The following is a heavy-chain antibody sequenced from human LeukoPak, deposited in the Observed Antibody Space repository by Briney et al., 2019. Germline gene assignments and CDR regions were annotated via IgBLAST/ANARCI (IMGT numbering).Heavy chain of an antibody. J-gene: IGHJ5*02. CDR2: IKPDSGDT. V-gene: IGHV1-2*02. Sequence: ASVKVSCKASGYTFSGYYIHWVRQAPGQGLEWMGLIKPDSGDTNYAQDFRGRVTMTRDTSITTAYMELNRLTSDDTAVYYCVRDRPHNWFDPWGQGTLVTVSS. CDR3: VRDRPHNWFDP. CDR1: GYTFSGYY.